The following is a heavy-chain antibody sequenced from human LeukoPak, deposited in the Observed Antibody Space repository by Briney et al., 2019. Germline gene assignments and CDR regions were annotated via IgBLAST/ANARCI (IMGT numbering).Heavy chain of an antibody. D-gene: IGHD1-14*01. Sequence: PGTSLRLSCEASGSTFISYLIHWVRQAPGKGLEWVALISKDGTRDWYATSVKGRFTISRDNSKNTVYLHMNSLGPEDTALYYCVRDAGTIPEVVNAHFDYWGQGTLVTVSS. CDR3: VRDAGTIPEVVNAHFDY. CDR1: GSTFISYL. CDR2: ISKDGTRD. V-gene: IGHV3-30-3*01. J-gene: IGHJ4*02.